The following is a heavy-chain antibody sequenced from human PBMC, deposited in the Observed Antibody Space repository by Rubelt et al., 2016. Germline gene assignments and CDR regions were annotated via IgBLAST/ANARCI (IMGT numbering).Heavy chain of an antibody. J-gene: IGHJ5*02. V-gene: IGHV1-69*01. D-gene: IGHD6-13*01. CDR2: IIPIFGTA. CDR3: AREQQLVGGWFDP. Sequence: QVQLVQSGAEVKKPGSSVKVSCKASGGTFSSYAISWVRQAPGQGLEWMGGIIPIFGTANYARKVQGRGTITADESTSTAYMELSSLRSEDTAVYYCAREQQLVGGWFDPWGQGTLVTVSS. CDR1: GGTFSSYA.